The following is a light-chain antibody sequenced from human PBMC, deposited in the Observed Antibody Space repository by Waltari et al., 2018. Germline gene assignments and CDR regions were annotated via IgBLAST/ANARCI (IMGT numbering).Light chain of an antibody. V-gene: IGLV3-21*01. CDR3: QVWDANTDPGV. J-gene: IGLJ1*01. CDR2: YAN. CDR1: NIESKS. Sequence: SYVLTQPPSVSVAPGETARITCGGNNIESKSVNWYRQRPGQAPVVVSSYANDRAAGIPERFSGSNSGNTATLTISRVEAGDEADYYCQVWDANTDPGVFGTGTEVTVL.